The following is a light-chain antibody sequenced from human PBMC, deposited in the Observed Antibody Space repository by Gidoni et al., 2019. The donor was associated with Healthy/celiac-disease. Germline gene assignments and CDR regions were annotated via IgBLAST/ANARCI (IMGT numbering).Light chain of an antibody. CDR2: AAS. V-gene: IGKV1-39*01. CDR1: QSISSY. J-gene: IGKJ5*01. Sequence: DIQMTQSPSSLSASVGDRVNITCRASQSISSYLNWYQQKPGKAPKLLIYAASRLQSGVPSRFGGSGSGTDFTLTISSLQPEDFAPYYCQQSYSTLFGQGTRLEIK. CDR3: QQSYSTL.